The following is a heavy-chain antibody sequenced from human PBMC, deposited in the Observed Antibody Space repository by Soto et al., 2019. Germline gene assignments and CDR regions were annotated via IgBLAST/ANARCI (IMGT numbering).Heavy chain of an antibody. CDR2: ISGSGGST. V-gene: IGHV3-23*01. Sequence: GALRLSCAASGFTFSSYAMSWVRQAPGKGLEWVSAISGSGGSTYYADSVKGRFTISRDNSKNTLYLQMNSLRAEDTAVYYCAKDGPREMATIPLDPWGQGTLVTVSS. D-gene: IGHD5-12*01. J-gene: IGHJ5*02. CDR3: AKDGPREMATIPLDP. CDR1: GFTFSSYA.